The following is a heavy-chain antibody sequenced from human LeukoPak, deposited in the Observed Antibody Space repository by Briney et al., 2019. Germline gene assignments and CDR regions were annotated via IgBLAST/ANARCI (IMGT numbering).Heavy chain of an antibody. CDR2: VHYTGKT. J-gene: IGHJ4*02. V-gene: IGHV4-59*01. D-gene: IGHD3-3*01. CDR3: ARVYLVRSGSSNPFDS. Sequence: SETLSLTCTVSGDSISSSYWSWIRQPPGKRLEWVGYVHYTGKTNYNPSLNNRATISVDMSKNQFSLTLTSVTLADTAVYYCARVYLVRSGSSNPFDSWAREPWSPSPQ. CDR1: GDSISSSY.